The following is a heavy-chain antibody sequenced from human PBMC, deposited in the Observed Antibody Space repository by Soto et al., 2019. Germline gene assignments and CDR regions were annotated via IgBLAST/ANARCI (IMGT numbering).Heavy chain of an antibody. CDR3: ARGDGSVTAGYYYYGMDV. CDR2: IYYSGST. CDR1: GGSISSYY. J-gene: IGHJ6*02. V-gene: IGHV4-59*01. D-gene: IGHD1-26*01. Sequence: SETLSLTCTVSGGSISSYYWSWIRQPPGKGLEWIAYIYYSGSTNYNPSLKSRVTISVDTSKNQFSLKLSSVTAADTAVYYCARGDGSVTAGYYYYGMDVWGQGTTDTVSS.